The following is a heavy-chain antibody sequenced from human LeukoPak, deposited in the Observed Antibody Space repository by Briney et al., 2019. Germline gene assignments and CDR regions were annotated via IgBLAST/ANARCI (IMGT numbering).Heavy chain of an antibody. CDR1: GFTVSSNY. J-gene: IGHJ4*02. V-gene: IGHV3-53*01. CDR2: IYSGGNT. Sequence: PGGSLRLSCAVSGFTVSSNYMSWVRQAPGKGLEWVSVIYSGGNTYYADSVKGRFTISRDISKDTLYLQMNSLRAEDTAVYYCASPAQQWSWFYLDYWGQGARVTVSS. D-gene: IGHD6-13*01. CDR3: ASPAQQWSWFYLDY.